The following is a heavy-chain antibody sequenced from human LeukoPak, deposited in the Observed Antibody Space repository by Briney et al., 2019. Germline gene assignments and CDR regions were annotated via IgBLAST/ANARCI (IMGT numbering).Heavy chain of an antibody. CDR3: ARESGGNTMAGDY. J-gene: IGHJ4*02. V-gene: IGHV1-18*01. Sequence: GASVKVSCKASGYTFTNRGISWVRQAPGQGLEWMGRISTYTGDTNFAQNFQGRVTLTTDTTTSTAYMELRSLRSDDAAVYYCARESGGNTMAGDYWGQGTLVTVSS. CDR2: ISTYTGDT. CDR1: GYTFTNRG. D-gene: IGHD2-15*01.